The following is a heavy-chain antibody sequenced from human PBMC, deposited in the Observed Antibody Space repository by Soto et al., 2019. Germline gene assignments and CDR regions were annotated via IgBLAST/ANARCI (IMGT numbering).Heavy chain of an antibody. CDR1: GFTFKNYW. CDR3: VKDGSSGWPYFDDMDV. D-gene: IGHD6-19*01. Sequence: PGGSLRLSCEASGFTFKNYWMHWVRQAPGKGLVWVSRINSDGSNRRYADSVKGRFTISRDNSKNTLYLQMSSLRAEDTALYYCVKDGSSGWPYFDDMDVWGQGTTVTVSS. CDR2: INSDGSNR. J-gene: IGHJ6*02. V-gene: IGHV3-74*01.